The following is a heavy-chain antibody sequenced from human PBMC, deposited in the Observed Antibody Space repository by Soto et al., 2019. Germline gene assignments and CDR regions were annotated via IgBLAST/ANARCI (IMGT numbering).Heavy chain of an antibody. V-gene: IGHV3-23*03. CDR3: ARRVNGYFGY. CDR2: ILADYKT. J-gene: IGHJ4*02. CDR1: GFTYSDYT. D-gene: IGHD2-8*01. Sequence: GGSLRLSCEASGFTYSDYTMSWVRQAPGKVLECISVILADYKTYYTDSVRGRFTISRDNSKNTLYLEMNSLRAEDTAVYYCARRVNGYFGYWGQGALDTVSS.